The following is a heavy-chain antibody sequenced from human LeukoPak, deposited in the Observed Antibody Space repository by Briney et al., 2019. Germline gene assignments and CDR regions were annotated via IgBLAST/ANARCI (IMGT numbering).Heavy chain of an antibody. CDR2: IYTSGST. V-gene: IGHV4-61*02. Sequence: SETLSLTCTVSGGSISSGSYYWSWIRQPAGKGLEWIGRIYTSGSTNYNPSLKSRVTISVDTSKNQFSLKLSSVTAADTAVYYCARDDYGGNYGYFDYWGQGTLVTVSS. J-gene: IGHJ4*02. D-gene: IGHD4-23*01. CDR1: GGSISSGSYY. CDR3: ARDDYGGNYGYFDY.